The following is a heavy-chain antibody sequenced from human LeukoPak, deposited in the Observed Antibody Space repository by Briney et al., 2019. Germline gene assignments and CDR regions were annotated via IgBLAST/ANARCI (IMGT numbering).Heavy chain of an antibody. D-gene: IGHD3/OR15-3a*01. CDR2: IYYSGST. CDR3: ARQTGSGLFILP. CDR1: GGSISSYY. V-gene: IGHV4-59*01. J-gene: IGHJ4*02. Sequence: SETLSLTCTVSGGSISSYYWSWIRQPPGRGLEWIGYIYYSGSTNYNPSLKSRVTISVDTSKNQFSLKLSSVTAADTAVYYCARQTGSGLFILPGGQGTLVTVSS.